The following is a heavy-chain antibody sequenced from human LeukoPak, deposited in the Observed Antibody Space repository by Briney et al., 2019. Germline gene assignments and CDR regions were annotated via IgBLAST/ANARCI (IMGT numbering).Heavy chain of an antibody. D-gene: IGHD2-15*01. V-gene: IGHV4-31*03. Sequence: TLSLTCTVSGGSISSGGYYWSWIRQHPGEGLEWIGYIYYSGSTYYNPSLKSRVTISVDTSKNQFSLKLSSVTAADTAVYYCAGVPHRMYFDYWGQGTLVTVSS. J-gene: IGHJ4*02. CDR1: GGSISSGGYY. CDR2: IYYSGST. CDR3: AGVPHRMYFDY.